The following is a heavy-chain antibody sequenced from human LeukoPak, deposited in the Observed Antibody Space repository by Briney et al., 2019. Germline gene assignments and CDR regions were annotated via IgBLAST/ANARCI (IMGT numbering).Heavy chain of an antibody. J-gene: IGHJ5*02. CDR3: ARLLSPAHTLFGVVWFDP. D-gene: IGHD3-3*01. V-gene: IGHV4-39*01. CDR2: MYHSGST. CDR1: GGSISSGGYY. Sequence: PSETLSLTCTVSGGSISSGGYYWAWIRQPPGKDLEWIGRMYHSGSTYNNPSLKSRITISLDTSKSQFTLKLNSVTAADTAVYYCARLLSPAHTLFGVVWFDPWGPGTLVTVSS.